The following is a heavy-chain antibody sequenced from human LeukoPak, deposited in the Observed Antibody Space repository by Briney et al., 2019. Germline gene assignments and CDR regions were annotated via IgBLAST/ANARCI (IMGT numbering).Heavy chain of an antibody. Sequence: GGSLRLSCAASGFTFSSYSVNWVRQAPGKGLEWVSSMGGSSSYIYYADSVKGRFTISRDNARNSLYLQMNSLRAEDTAVYYCARAAPYYDSSGYYYYFDYWGQGTLVTVSS. CDR1: GFTFSSYS. CDR3: ARAAPYYDSSGYYYYFDY. CDR2: MGGSSSYI. V-gene: IGHV3-21*01. J-gene: IGHJ4*02. D-gene: IGHD3-22*01.